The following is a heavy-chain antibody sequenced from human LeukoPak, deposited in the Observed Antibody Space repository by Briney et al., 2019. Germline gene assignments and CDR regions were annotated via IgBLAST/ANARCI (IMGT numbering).Heavy chain of an antibody. J-gene: IGHJ4*02. CDR2: INPNSGGT. D-gene: IGHD5/OR15-5a*01. Sequence: GASVKVSCKASGYTFTSHYMHWVRQAPGQGLEWMGWINPNSGGTNYAQKFQGRVTMTRDTSISTAYMELSRLRSDDTAVYYCARKQVSTSNFDYWGQGTLVIVSS. CDR3: ARKQVSTSNFDY. V-gene: IGHV1-2*02. CDR1: GYTFTSHY.